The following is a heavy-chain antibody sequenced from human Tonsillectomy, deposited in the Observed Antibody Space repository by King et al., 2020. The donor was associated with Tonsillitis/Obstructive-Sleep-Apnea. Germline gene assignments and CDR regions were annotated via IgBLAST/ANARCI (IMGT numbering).Heavy chain of an antibody. J-gene: IGHJ5*02. CDR3: ARCRGNTLVQS. CDR1: GFIVSGSY. CDR2: IYTGGYA. Sequence: VQLVESGGGLIQPGGSLRLSCAASGFIVSGSYLHWVPQAPGEGLEWVSIIYTGGYAYYADSVKGRFTISRDKSKNTLYLQMNSLVAEDTAVYYWARCRGNTLVQSWGQGTLVTVSS. V-gene: IGHV3-53*01. D-gene: IGHD3-10*01.